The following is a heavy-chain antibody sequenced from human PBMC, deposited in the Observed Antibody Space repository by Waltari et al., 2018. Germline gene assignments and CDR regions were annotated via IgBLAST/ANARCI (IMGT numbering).Heavy chain of an antibody. J-gene: IGHJ5*02. CDR3: ASTYYDYVWGSYRDWFDP. Sequence: QVQLQESGPGLVKPSETLSLTCTVSGGSISSYYWSWIRQPAGKGLEWIGRIYTSGSTNYNPSRKSRVTMSVDTSKNQFSLKLSSVTAADTAVYYCASTYYDYVWGSYRDWFDPWGQGTLVTVSS. D-gene: IGHD3-16*01. CDR2: IYTSGST. CDR1: GGSISSYY. V-gene: IGHV4-4*07.